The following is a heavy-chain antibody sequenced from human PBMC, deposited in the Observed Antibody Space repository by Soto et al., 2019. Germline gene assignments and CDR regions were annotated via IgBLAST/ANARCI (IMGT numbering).Heavy chain of an antibody. CDR1: GYSFTSYW. Sequence: GESLKISCKGSGYSFTSYWISWVRQMPGKGLEWMGRIDPSDSYTNYSPSFQGHVTISADKSISTAYLQWSSLKASDTAMYYCASNVDIVATTTAYYYYGMDVWGQGTTVTVS. J-gene: IGHJ6*02. CDR3: ASNVDIVATTTAYYYYGMDV. D-gene: IGHD5-12*01. CDR2: IDPSDSYT. V-gene: IGHV5-10-1*01.